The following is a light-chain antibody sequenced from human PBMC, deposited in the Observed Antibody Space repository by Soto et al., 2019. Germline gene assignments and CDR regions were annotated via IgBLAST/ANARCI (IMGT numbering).Light chain of an antibody. CDR3: QQYGSSQIT. J-gene: IGKJ5*01. V-gene: IGKV3-20*01. Sequence: EIVLAQSPATLSLSPGERATLSCRASQSVSIYLAWYQQKPGQAPRLLIYGASSRATGIPDRFSGSGSGTDFTLTISRLEPEDFAVYYCQQYGSSQITFGQGTRLEIK. CDR2: GAS. CDR1: QSVSIY.